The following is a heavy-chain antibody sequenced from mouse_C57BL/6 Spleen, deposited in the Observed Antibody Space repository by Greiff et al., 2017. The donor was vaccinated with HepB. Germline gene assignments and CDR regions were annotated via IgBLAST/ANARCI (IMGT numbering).Heavy chain of an antibody. V-gene: IGHV5-17*01. CDR3: ARDYGGSYPFAY. CDR1: GFTFSDYG. Sequence: EVQGVESGGGLVKPGGSLKLSCAASGFTFSDYGMHWVRQAPEKGLEWVAYISSGSSTIYYADTVKGRFTISRDNAKNTLFLQMTSLRSEDTAMYYCARDYGGSYPFAYWGQGTLVTVSA. CDR2: ISSGSSTI. J-gene: IGHJ3*01. D-gene: IGHD1-1*01.